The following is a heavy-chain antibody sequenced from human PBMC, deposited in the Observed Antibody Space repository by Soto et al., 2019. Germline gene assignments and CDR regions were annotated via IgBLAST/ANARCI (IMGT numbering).Heavy chain of an antibody. J-gene: IGHJ6*02. V-gene: IGHV4-39*01. D-gene: IGHD3-10*01. Sequence: SETLSLTCSVSGGSISSSSYYWGGIRQPPGKGLEWIGSIYYSGSTYYNPSLKSRVTISVDTSKNQFSLKLSSVTAADTAVYYCVYYYGSGSYYNWGDYYYGMDVWGQGTTVTVSS. CDR3: VYYYGSGSYYNWGDYYYGMDV. CDR2: IYYSGST. CDR1: GGSISSSSYY.